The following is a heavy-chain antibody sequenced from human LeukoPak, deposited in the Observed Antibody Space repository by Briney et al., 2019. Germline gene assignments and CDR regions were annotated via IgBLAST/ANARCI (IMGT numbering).Heavy chain of an antibody. CDR3: AREITSDRPTRFDF. J-gene: IGHJ4*02. D-gene: IGHD2-2*01. CDR2: IKKDGSQQ. CDR1: GFTFNMYW. Sequence: GGSLRLSCAASGFTFNMYWMTWVRQAPGKGLEWVATIKKDGSQQSYADSVKGRFTVSRENAQNSLYLQMHSLRAEDTAFYYCAREITSDRPTRFDFWGQGTLVTVSS. V-gene: IGHV3-7*01.